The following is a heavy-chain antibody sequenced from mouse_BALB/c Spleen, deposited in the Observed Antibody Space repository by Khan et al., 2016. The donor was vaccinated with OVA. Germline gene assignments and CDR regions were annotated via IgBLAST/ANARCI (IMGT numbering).Heavy chain of an antibody. J-gene: IGHJ4*01. V-gene: IGHV2-6-1*01. Sequence: VKLEESVPGLVAPSQSLSITCTISGFSLTNYGVHWVRQPPGKGLEWLVVIWSDGSTTYNSALKSRLSISKDNSKSQVFLKMKSLQTDDTAMYYCARQPYDHYYNMDYWGQGTSVTVSS. CDR2: IWSDGST. D-gene: IGHD1-1*01. CDR1: GFSLTNYG. CDR3: ARQPYDHYYNMDY.